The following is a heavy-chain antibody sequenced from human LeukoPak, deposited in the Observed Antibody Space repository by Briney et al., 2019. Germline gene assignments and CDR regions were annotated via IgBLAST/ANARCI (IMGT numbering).Heavy chain of an antibody. CDR3: ARGVTSRYYYYMDV. CDR2: INPNSGTT. CDR1: GYTFTAYY. Sequence: ASVKVSCKATGYTFTAYYMQWVRQAPGQGLEWMGWINPNSGTTNCAQKFQGRVTMTRNTSISTAYMELSSLRSEDTAVYYCARGVTSRYYYYMDVWGKGTTVTISS. V-gene: IGHV1-2*02. J-gene: IGHJ6*03.